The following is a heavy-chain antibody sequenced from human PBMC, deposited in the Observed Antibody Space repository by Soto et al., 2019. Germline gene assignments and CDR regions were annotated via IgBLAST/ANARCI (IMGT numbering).Heavy chain of an antibody. D-gene: IGHD4-4*01. V-gene: IGHV3-11*01. CDR2: ISSSGNTL. CDR1: GLTFSDYY. CDR3: GWEHDFSQSILFNY. Sequence: PGGSLRLSCAVSGLTFSDYYMNWIRQAPGRGPEWVGYISSSGNTLYYADSLKGRFTISRDNAKNSLYLQMNSLRVEDTAIYYCGWEHDFSQSILFNYWGQGTLVTVSS. J-gene: IGHJ4*02.